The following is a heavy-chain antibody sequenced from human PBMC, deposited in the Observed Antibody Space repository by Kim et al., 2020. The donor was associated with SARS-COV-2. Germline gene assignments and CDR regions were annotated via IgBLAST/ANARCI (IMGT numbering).Heavy chain of an antibody. CDR3: ARGIPFNTPGAFDI. D-gene: IGHD2-2*02. Sequence: EQKFQGRVTITADESTSTAYMELSSLRSEDTAVYYCARGIPFNTPGAFDIWGQGTMVTVSS. J-gene: IGHJ3*02. V-gene: IGHV1-69*01.